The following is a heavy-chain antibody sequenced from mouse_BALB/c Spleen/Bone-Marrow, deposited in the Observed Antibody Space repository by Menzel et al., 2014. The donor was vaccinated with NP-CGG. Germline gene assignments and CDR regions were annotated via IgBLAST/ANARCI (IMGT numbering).Heavy chain of an antibody. Sequence: EVQLQQSGPELLKPGASVKIPCKASGYTFTDYNMHWVKQSHGKSLEWIGYIYPYNGVTAYNQKFKSKATLTVDNSSSTAYMEFRSLTSEDSAVYYCARIYYGHEFTYWGQGTLVTVSA. D-gene: IGHD2-1*01. J-gene: IGHJ3*01. CDR3: ARIYYGHEFTY. CDR1: GYTFTDYN. CDR2: IYPYNGVT. V-gene: IGHV1S29*02.